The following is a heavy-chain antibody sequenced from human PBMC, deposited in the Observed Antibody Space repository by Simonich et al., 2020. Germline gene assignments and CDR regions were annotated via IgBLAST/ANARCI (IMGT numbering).Heavy chain of an antibody. CDR1: GGSFSGYN. J-gene: IGHJ3*02. V-gene: IGHV4-34*01. Sequence: QVQLQQWGAGLLKPSETLSLTCAVYGGSFSGYNWSWIRQPPGKGLEGIGEINHSGSTNYNPSLKCRVTISVDTSKNQFSLKLSSVTAADTAVYYCASPSGSYAGGHAFDIWGQGTMVTVSS. CDR3: ASPSGSYAGGHAFDI. D-gene: IGHD1-26*01. CDR2: INHSGST.